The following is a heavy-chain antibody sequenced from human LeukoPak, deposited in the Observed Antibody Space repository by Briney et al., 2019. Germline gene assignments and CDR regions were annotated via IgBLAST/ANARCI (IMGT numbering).Heavy chain of an antibody. CDR2: IYYSGST. Sequence: PSETLSLTCTVSGGSISSGDYYWSWIRQPPGKGLEWIGYIYYSGSTNYNPSLKSRVTISVDTSKNQFSLKLSSVTAADTAVYYCARHWGYSVNWFDPWGQGTLVTVSS. CDR3: ARHWGYSVNWFDP. CDR1: GGSISSGDYY. J-gene: IGHJ5*02. D-gene: IGHD1-26*01. V-gene: IGHV4-61*08.